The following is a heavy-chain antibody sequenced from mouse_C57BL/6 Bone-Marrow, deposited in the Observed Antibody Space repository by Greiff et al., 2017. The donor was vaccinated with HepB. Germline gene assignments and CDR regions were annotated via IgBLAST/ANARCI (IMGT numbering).Heavy chain of an antibody. V-gene: IGHV5-4*01. Sequence: DVQLVESGGGLVKPGGSLKLSCAASGFTFSSYAMSWVRQTPEKRLEWVATISDGGSYTYYPDNVKGRFTISRDNAKNNLYLQMSHLKSEDTAMYYCARAQVFSYWGQGTLVTVSA. CDR3: ARAQVFSY. CDR1: GFTFSSYA. J-gene: IGHJ3*01. CDR2: ISDGGSYT.